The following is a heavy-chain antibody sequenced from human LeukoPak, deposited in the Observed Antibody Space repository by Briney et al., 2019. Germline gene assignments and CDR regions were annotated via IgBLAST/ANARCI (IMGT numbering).Heavy chain of an antibody. CDR2: IIPIFGTA. J-gene: IGHJ4*02. CDR3: GRGLGYGNSYFDY. CDR1: GGTFSSYA. Sequence: ASVKVSCKASGGTFSSYAISWVRQAPGQGLEWMGGIIPIFGTANYAQKFQGRVTITTDESTSTAYMELSSLRTEDTAVYYCGRGLGYGNSYFDYWGQGTLVTVSS. V-gene: IGHV1-69*05. D-gene: IGHD5-18*01.